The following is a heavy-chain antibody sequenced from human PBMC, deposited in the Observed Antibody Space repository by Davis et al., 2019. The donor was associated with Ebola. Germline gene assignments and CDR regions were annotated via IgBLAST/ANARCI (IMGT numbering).Heavy chain of an antibody. CDR2: TTLSGGST. J-gene: IGHJ6*02. CDR1: GFTFDFYA. V-gene: IGHV3-23*01. Sequence: GESLKISCAASGFTFDFYALSWVRQAPGKGLEWVSGTTLSGGSTYYADSVKGRFTISRDNSKNTLYLQMNSLKTEDTAVYHCARDAFWSGYRYYYDYGLDVWGQGTTVTVSS. CDR3: ARDAFWSGYRYYYDYGLDV. D-gene: IGHD3-3*01.